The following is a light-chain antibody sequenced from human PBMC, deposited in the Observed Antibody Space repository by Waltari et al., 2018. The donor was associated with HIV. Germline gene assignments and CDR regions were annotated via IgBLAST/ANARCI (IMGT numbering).Light chain of an antibody. CDR2: EVT. Sequence: QSALTQPPSSSGSPGQSVTISCTGTSSDVGGYDHVSWYQQHPGKAPKRLVYEVTKQDPGVPDRFSGSKAGNTASRTVSGLQAEDEAHDYCVSYAGINDRWVFGGGTKLTVL. J-gene: IGLJ3*02. CDR3: VSYAGINDRWV. CDR1: SSDVGGYDH. V-gene: IGLV2-8*01.